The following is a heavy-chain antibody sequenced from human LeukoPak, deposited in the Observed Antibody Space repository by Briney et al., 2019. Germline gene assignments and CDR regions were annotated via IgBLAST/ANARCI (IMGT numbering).Heavy chain of an antibody. CDR2: ISTSSSYI. Sequence: SGGSLRPSCAASGLTFSYYSMNWVRQAPGKGLEWVSSISTSSSYIYYADSVKGRFTISRDNAKNSLSLQMNSLRAEDAAVYYCARARWAVVATPSSPYRYFDLWGRGTLVTVSS. CDR3: ARARWAVVATPSSPYRYFDL. CDR1: GLTFSYYS. V-gene: IGHV3-21*01. D-gene: IGHD2-15*01. J-gene: IGHJ2*01.